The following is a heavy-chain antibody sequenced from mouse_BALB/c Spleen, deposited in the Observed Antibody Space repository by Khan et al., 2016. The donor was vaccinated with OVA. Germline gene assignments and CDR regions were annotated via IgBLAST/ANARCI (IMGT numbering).Heavy chain of an antibody. CDR2: ISPGSGDT. CDR3: ARRNYFGYTFAY. J-gene: IGHJ3*01. V-gene: IGHV1-77*01. CDR1: GYTFTDYY. D-gene: IGHD1-2*01. Sequence: QVRLQQSGAELARPGASVKLSCKASGYTFTDYYINWVKQRTGQGLEWIGEISPGSGDTYYNEKFKGKATLTADTSSSTVYMQLSSLTAEASAVYFCARRNYFGYTFAYWGQGTLVTVSA.